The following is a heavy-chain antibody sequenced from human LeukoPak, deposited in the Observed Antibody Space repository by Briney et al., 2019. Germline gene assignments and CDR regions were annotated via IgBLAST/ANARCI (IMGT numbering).Heavy chain of an antibody. CDR1: GFTFSSYG. CDR2: ISYDVGKK. CDR3: AKDDYYDTSGYRD. J-gene: IGHJ4*02. Sequence: GGSLGLSCAASGFTFSSYGMHWVRQAPGKGLEWVAVISYDVGKKYYADSVKGRFTTSRDNSKNTLYLQMNSLRAEDTAVYYCAKDDYYDTSGYRDWGQGTLVTVSS. V-gene: IGHV3-30*18. D-gene: IGHD3-22*01.